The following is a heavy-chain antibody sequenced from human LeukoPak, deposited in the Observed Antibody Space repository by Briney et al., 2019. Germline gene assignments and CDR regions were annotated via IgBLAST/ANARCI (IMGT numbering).Heavy chain of an antibody. CDR3: ARDRVQYSSSPSGY. J-gene: IGHJ4*02. CDR2: ISSNGGST. V-gene: IGHV3-64*04. Sequence: GGSLRLSCSASGFTFSSYAMHWVRQAPGKGLEYVSAISSNGGSTYYADSVKGRFTISRDNSKNTLYLQMNSLRAEDTAVYYCARDRVQYSSSPSGYWGQGTLVTVSS. CDR1: GFTFSSYA. D-gene: IGHD6-6*01.